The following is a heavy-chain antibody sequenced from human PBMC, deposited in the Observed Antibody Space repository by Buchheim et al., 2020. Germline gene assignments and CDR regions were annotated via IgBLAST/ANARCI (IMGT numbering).Heavy chain of an antibody. CDR2: VSGSGGST. V-gene: IGHV3-23*01. J-gene: IGHJ4*02. CDR1: GFTFNDYA. D-gene: IGHD3-3*01. Sequence: EVQLLESGGGLVQPGGSPRLSCVASGFTFNDYAMSWVRQAPGRGLEWVSSVSGSGGSTYYADFVKGRFTISRDNSENTMFLQMNSLRAEDTALYYCAGSGSSGYWGQGTL. CDR3: AGSGSSGY.